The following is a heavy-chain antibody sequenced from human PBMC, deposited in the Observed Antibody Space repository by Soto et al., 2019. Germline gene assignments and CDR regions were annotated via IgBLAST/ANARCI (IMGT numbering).Heavy chain of an antibody. Sequence: GGSLRLSCAASGFTFSSYSMNWVRQAPGKGLEWVSSISSSSSYIYYADSVKGRFTISRDNAKNSLYLQMNSLRAEDTAVYYCARDHPKIVVVPAARAGMDVWGQGTTVTVSS. CDR1: GFTFSSYS. D-gene: IGHD2-2*01. CDR3: ARDHPKIVVVPAARAGMDV. V-gene: IGHV3-21*01. CDR2: ISSSSSYI. J-gene: IGHJ6*02.